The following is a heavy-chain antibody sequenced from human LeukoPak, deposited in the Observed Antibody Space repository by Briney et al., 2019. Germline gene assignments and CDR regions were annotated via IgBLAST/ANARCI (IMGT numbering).Heavy chain of an antibody. D-gene: IGHD6-13*01. V-gene: IGHV3-23*01. CDR2: ISGSGGST. CDR1: GFTFSSYA. J-gene: IGHJ4*02. Sequence: GGSLRLSCAASGFTFSSYAMSWVRQAPGKGLEWVSAISGSGGSTYYADSVKGRFTISRDNSKDTLYLQTNSLRAEDTAVYYCAKKEGSSWAHLDYWGQGTLVTVSS. CDR3: AKKEGSSWAHLDY.